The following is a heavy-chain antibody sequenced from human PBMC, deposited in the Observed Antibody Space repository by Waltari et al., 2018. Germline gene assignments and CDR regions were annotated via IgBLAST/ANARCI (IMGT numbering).Heavy chain of an antibody. CDR1: CGSISRGAYY. D-gene: IGHD2-21*01. CDR2: IYDSETT. Sequence: QVQLQESGPGPVKPSQTLSLSCTVSCGSISRGAYYWTWIRQHPGKGLEWIGFIYDSETTYYNPALKSRVSISLDTSKNQFSLRLSSVTAADTAVYYCARDRGHCDSISCTDALDIWGQGTMVTVSS. J-gene: IGHJ3*02. V-gene: IGHV4-31*03. CDR3: ARDRGHCDSISCTDALDI.